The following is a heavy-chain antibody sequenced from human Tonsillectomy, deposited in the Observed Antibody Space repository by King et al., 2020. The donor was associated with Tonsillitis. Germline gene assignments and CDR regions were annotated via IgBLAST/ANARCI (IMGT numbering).Heavy chain of an antibody. CDR3: ARYYDSSGSEDAFDI. CDR2: IKQYGSEK. J-gene: IGHJ3*02. CDR1: GFTFSSYW. V-gene: IGHV3-7*03. Sequence: VQLVESGGGLVLPGGSVRLSCVASGFTFSSYWMSWVRQAPGKGLEWVATIKQYGSEKYYVDSVKGRFTISRDNAKNSLYLQMNNLRVEDTAVYYCARYYDSSGSEDAFDIWGQGTMVTVSS. D-gene: IGHD3-22*01.